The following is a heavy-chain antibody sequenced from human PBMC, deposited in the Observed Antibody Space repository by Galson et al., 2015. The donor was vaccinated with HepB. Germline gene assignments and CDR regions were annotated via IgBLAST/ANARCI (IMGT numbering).Heavy chain of an antibody. D-gene: IGHD5-24*01. Sequence: SLRLSCAASGFTFSNYGMHWVRQAPGKGLEWVAVIWYDGSRRYYADSVKGRFTISRDNSKNTLYLQMNSLRAEDTAVYYCARDPGEMATIRYYFDYWGQGTLVTVSS. CDR1: GFTFSNYG. V-gene: IGHV3-33*01. J-gene: IGHJ4*02. CDR3: ARDPGEMATIRYYFDY. CDR2: IWYDGSRR.